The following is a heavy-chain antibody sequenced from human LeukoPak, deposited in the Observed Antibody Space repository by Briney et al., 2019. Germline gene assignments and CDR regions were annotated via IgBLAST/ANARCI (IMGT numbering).Heavy chain of an antibody. CDR1: GFTFTDYA. CDR3: ATDRERNPSVYYLV. CDR2: ISDNGGET. J-gene: IGHJ4*02. V-gene: IGHV3-23*01. Sequence: GGSLRLSCAASGFTFTDYAMSWVRQAPEKGLEWISTISDNGGETYYADSVKGRFAISRDNSKNTLFLQMNSLRAEDSAVYYCATDRERNPSVYYLVGGQGTLITVSS. D-gene: IGHD3-22*01.